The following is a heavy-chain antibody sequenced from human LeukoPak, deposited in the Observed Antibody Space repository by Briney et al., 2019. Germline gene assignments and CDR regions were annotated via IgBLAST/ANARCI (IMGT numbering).Heavy chain of an antibody. CDR3: AKPPYGRDVYNYFDY. Sequence: GGSLRPSCAGSGFTFRIYAMSWVRQPPGKGLEWVSAISGSGGSTYYADSVKGRFTIPRDNSKNTLYLQMNSLRVEDTAVYYCAKPPYGRDVYNYFDYWGQGTPVTVSS. CDR1: GFTFRIYA. J-gene: IGHJ4*02. V-gene: IGHV3-23*01. CDR2: ISGSGGST. D-gene: IGHD5-24*01.